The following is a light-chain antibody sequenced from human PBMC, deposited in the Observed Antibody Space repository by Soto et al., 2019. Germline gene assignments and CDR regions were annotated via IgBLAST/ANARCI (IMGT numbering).Light chain of an antibody. CDR2: SSN. Sequence: QSVLTQPPSASGTPGQRVTIACSGSSSNIGSNSVNWYRHLPGTAPKLLIYSSNQRPSGVPDRFSGSKSGTSASLAISGLQSGDEADYYCAAWDDSRYGVVFGGGTQLTVL. J-gene: IGLJ2*01. V-gene: IGLV1-44*01. CDR3: AAWDDSRYGVV. CDR1: SSNIGSNS.